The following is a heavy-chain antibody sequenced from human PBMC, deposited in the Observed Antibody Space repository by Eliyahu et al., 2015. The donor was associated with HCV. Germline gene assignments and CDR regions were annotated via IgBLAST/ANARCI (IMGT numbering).Heavy chain of an antibody. D-gene: IGHD2-15*01. V-gene: IGHV1-69*01. J-gene: IGHJ6*03. CDR2: IXPKFGSA. Sequence: WGRLAPGEGLEWMGDIXPKFGSAKYAQKXQGRVTITADESTTTAYMEVSSLRSDDTAVYYCARGDVIVVVRGEGLYYMDVWGEGTTVTVSS. CDR3: ARGDVIVVVRGEGLYYMDV.